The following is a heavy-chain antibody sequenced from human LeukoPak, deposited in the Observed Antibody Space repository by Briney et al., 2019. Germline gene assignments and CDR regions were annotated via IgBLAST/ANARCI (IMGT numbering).Heavy chain of an antibody. V-gene: IGHV3-21*01. CDR3: ARDGPSSSPYYFDY. D-gene: IGHD6-6*01. CDR1: ESTFSSYS. Sequence: GGSLRLSCAASESTFSSYSMNWVRQAPGKGLEWVSSISSSSSYIYYADSVKGRFTISRDNAKNSLYLQMNSLRAEDTAVYYCARDGPSSSPYYFDYWGQGTLVTVSS. J-gene: IGHJ4*02. CDR2: ISSSSSYI.